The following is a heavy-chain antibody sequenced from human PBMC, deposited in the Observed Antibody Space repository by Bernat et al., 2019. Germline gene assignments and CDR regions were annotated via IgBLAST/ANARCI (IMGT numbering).Heavy chain of an antibody. D-gene: IGHD2-15*01. Sequence: VQLVESGGGVVQPGRSLRLSCAASGFTFSSYAMHWVRQAPGKGLEWVSVIYSGGSTYYADSVKGRFTISRDNSKNTLYLQMNSLRAEDTAVYYCASLRRYCSGGSCYSIGFDPWGQGTLVTVSS. V-gene: IGHV3-66*01. J-gene: IGHJ5*02. CDR3: ASLRRYCSGGSCYSIGFDP. CDR2: IYSGGST. CDR1: GFTFSSYA.